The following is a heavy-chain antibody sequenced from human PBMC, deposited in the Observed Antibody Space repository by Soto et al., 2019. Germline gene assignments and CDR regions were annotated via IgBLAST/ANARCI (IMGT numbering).Heavy chain of an antibody. CDR1: GGTFSSYA. D-gene: IGHD3-22*01. Sequence: ASVKVSCKASGGTFSSYAISWVRQAPGQGLEWMGGIIPIFGTANYAQKFQGRVTITADKSTSTAYMELSSLRSEDTAVYYCARGPDYYDSSGYPSFDYWGQGTLVTVSS. J-gene: IGHJ4*02. CDR3: ARGPDYYDSSGYPSFDY. CDR2: IIPIFGTA. V-gene: IGHV1-69*06.